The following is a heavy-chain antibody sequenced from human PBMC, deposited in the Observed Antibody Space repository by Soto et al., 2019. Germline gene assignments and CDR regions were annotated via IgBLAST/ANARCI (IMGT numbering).Heavy chain of an antibody. D-gene: IGHD6-6*01. CDR1: GFSFSISP. Sequence: GGSLRLSCAASGFSFSISPMHWVRQAPGKGLEWVAVIWYDGSNKYYADSVKGRFTISRDNSKNTLYLQMNSLRAEDTAVYYCARSYWSWGSSSYPFDYWGQGTLVTVSS. V-gene: IGHV3-33*08. J-gene: IGHJ4*02. CDR3: ARSYWSWGSSSYPFDY. CDR2: IWYDGSNK.